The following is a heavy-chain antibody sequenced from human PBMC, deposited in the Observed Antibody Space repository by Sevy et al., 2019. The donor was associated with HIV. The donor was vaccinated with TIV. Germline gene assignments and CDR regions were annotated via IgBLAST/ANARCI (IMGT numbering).Heavy chain of an antibody. CDR1: GFTFNTYN. D-gene: IGHD3-16*01. J-gene: IGHJ6*02. CDR2: ISYTSTTI. CDR3: ASSDATSTFGYSNFAMDF. V-gene: IGHV3-48*02. Sequence: GGSLRLSCAVSGFTFNTYNMNWVRQAPGKGLEWVSYISYTSTTIYYADSVRGRFTISRDNAKNTLYLQMNSLRDEDTAVYYCASSDATSTFGYSNFAMDFWGQGTSVTVSS.